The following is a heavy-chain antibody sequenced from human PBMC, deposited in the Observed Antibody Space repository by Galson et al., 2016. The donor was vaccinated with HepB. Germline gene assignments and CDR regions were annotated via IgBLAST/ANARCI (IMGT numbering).Heavy chain of an antibody. CDR3: AREVVVVAAPWAFDI. Sequence: SETLSLTCTVSGGSISTYYWSWIRQPPGKGLEWIGHIEYTGSTNYNPSLGSRVTISVDTSENQFSLKLSSVTAADTAVYYCAREVVVVAAPWAFDIWGQGTMVTVSS. CDR1: GGSISTYY. D-gene: IGHD2-15*01. CDR2: IEYTGST. V-gene: IGHV4-59*12. J-gene: IGHJ3*02.